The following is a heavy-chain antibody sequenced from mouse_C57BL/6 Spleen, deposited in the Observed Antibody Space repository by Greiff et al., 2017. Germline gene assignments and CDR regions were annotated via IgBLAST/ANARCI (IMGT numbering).Heavy chain of an antibody. J-gene: IGHJ2*01. Sequence: VNLVESGAELVRPGASVTLSCKASGYTFTDYEMHWVKQTPVHGLEWIGAIDPETGGTAYNQKFKGKAILTADKSSSTAYMELRSLTSEDSAVYYCTRRGNGYYVYYFDYWGQGTTLTVSS. D-gene: IGHD2-3*01. CDR1: GYTFTDYE. V-gene: IGHV1-15*01. CDR3: TRRGNGYYVYYFDY. CDR2: IDPETGGT.